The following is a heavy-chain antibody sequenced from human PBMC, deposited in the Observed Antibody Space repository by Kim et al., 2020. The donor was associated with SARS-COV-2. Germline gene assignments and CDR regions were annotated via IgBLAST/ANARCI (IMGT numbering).Heavy chain of an antibody. V-gene: IGHV4-34*01. CDR1: GGSFSGYY. Sequence: SETLSLTCAVYGGSFSGYYWSWIRQPPGKGLEWIGEINHSGSTNYNPSLKSRVTISVDTSKNQFSLKLSSVTAADTAVYYCARGLPARIVPAAIFFDYWGQGTLVTVSS. J-gene: IGHJ4*02. D-gene: IGHD2-2*01. CDR2: INHSGST. CDR3: ARGLPARIVPAAIFFDY.